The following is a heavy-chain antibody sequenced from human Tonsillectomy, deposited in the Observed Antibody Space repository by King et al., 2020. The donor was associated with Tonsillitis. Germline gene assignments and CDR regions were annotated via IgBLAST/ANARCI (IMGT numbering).Heavy chain of an antibody. CDR2: IYPGDSDT. Sequence: QLVQSGAEVKKPGESLKISCKGSGYSFTRYWIGWVRQMPGKGLEWMGIIYPGDSDTRYSPSFQGQVTISADKSISTAYLQGSSLKASDTAMYYCARLGPYLGATRPFDYWGQGTLVTVSS. CDR1: GYSFTRYW. D-gene: IGHD1-26*01. J-gene: IGHJ4*02. CDR3: ARLGPYLGATRPFDY. V-gene: IGHV5-51*01.